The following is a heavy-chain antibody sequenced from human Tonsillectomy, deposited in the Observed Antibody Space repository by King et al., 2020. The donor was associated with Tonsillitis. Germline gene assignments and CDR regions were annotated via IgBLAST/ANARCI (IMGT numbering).Heavy chain of an antibody. D-gene: IGHD3-22*01. Sequence: QVQLQESGPGLVKPSETLSLTCSVSGGAISNYYWNWIRQSPGKGLEWIGYIYYSGSTNYNPYLKSRVTISVDTSKNQFSLKLSSVTAADTAVYYCARGGDYYDSSGYYYVPPDYWGQGTLVTVSS. CDR1: GGAISNYY. V-gene: IGHV4-59*01. CDR2: IYYSGST. CDR3: ARGGDYYDSSGYYYVPPDY. J-gene: IGHJ4*02.